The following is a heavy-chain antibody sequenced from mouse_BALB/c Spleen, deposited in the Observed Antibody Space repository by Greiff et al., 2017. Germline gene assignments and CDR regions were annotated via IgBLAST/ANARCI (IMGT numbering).Heavy chain of an antibody. J-gene: IGHJ3*01. Sequence: EVQRVESGAELVKPGASVKLSCTASGFNIKDTYMHWVKQRPEQGLEWIGRIDPANGNTKYDPKFQGKATITADTSSNTAYLQLSSLTSEDTAVYYCAIYYYGSSPFAYWGQGTLVTVSA. D-gene: IGHD1-1*01. V-gene: IGHV14-3*02. CDR2: IDPANGNT. CDR3: AIYYYGSSPFAY. CDR1: GFNIKDTY.